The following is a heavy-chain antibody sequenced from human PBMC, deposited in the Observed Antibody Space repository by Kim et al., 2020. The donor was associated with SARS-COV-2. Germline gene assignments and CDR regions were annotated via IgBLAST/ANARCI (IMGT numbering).Heavy chain of an antibody. J-gene: IGHJ4*02. D-gene: IGHD6-19*01. Sequence: ADSVKGRFTISRDNSKNTLYLQMSSLRAEDTAVYYCVKDLSRYSSGWFGYWGQGTLVTVSS. V-gene: IGHV3-64D*09. CDR3: VKDLSRYSSGWFGY.